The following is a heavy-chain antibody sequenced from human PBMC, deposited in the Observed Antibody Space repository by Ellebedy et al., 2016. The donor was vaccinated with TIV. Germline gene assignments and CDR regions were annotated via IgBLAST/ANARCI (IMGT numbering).Heavy chain of an antibody. CDR1: GFTFSGYP. Sequence: GESLKISXAASGFTFSGYPLHWVRQAPGKGLDWVAVISADGNKKHYADSVEGRFTTSRDNSKNTLFLQMNSLRAEDTAVYYCAREGDRGYFQHWGQGVLVTASS. CDR2: ISADGNKK. V-gene: IGHV3-30-3*01. CDR3: AREGDRGYFQH. D-gene: IGHD1-26*01. J-gene: IGHJ1*01.